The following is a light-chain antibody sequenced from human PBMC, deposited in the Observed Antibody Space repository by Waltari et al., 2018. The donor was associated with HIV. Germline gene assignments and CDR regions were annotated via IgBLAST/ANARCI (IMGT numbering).Light chain of an antibody. Sequence: QPVLTQPPSVSAAPGRSVTITCPGSTSNIGTNYVSWYQQIPGTAPKLLIYDNNKRPSGIPERFSGSKSATSATLGITGLQTGDEAEYFCGTWDSSLNTPVFGGGSRLTVL. CDR2: DNN. CDR3: GTWDSSLNTPV. J-gene: IGLJ2*01. CDR1: TSNIGTNY. V-gene: IGLV1-51*01.